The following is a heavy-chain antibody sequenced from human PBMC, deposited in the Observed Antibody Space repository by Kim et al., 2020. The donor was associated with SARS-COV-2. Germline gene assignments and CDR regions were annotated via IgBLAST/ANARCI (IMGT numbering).Heavy chain of an antibody. CDR1: GGSIRSGDYY. J-gene: IGHJ6*02. D-gene: IGHD3-9*01. Sequence: SETLSLTCTVSGGSIRSGDYYWSWIRQPPGKGLEWIGYIHYSGSTHYNPSLKSRLTISLDTSKNQFSLKLSSVTAADTAMYYCARDKRAYYDTLIGYPNRRYDYYGMDVWGQGTTVTVSS. CDR3: ARDKRAYYDTLIGYPNRRYDYYGMDV. CDR2: IHYSGST. V-gene: IGHV4-30-4*01.